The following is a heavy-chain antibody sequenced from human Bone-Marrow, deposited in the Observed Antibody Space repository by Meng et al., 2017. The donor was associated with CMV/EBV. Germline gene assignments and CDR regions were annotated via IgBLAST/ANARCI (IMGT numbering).Heavy chain of an antibody. D-gene: IGHD2-2*02. CDR3: ARAGYCSSTSCYRVDLYYYGMDV. J-gene: IGHJ6*02. CDR2: ISSNGGST. CDR1: GFTFSTYA. V-gene: IGHV3-64*02. Sequence: GESLKISCAASGFTFSTYAMHWVRQAPGKGLEYVSSISSNGGSTYYAESVKGRFTISRDNSKNTLYLQMGSLRAEDMAVYYCARAGYCSSTSCYRVDLYYYGMDVWGQGTTVTGSS.